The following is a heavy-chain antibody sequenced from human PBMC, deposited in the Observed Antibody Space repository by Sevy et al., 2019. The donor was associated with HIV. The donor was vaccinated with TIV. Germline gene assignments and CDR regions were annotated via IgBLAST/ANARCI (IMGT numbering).Heavy chain of an antibody. CDR2: IYTSGST. V-gene: IGHV4-61*02. CDR1: GGSISSGSYY. J-gene: IGHJ3*02. CDR3: ARGGGNSFLDAFDI. Sequence: SETLSLTCTVSGGSISSGSYYWSWIRQPAGKGLEWIGRIYTSGSTNYNPSLKSRVTISVDTTKNQFSLKLSSVTAADTAVYYCARGGGNSFLDAFDIWGQGTMVTVSS. D-gene: IGHD2-21*02.